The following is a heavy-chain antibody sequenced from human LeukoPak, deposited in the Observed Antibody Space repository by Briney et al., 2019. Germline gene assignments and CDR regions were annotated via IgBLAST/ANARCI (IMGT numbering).Heavy chain of an antibody. D-gene: IGHD3-22*01. V-gene: IGHV3-23*01. CDR2: ISGSGGST. CDR3: AKGIVVVITTGYFDY. CDR1: GFTFTSYV. Sequence: GGSLRLSCAASGFTFTSYVMSWVRQAPGKGLEWVSAISGSGGSTYYADSVKGRFTISRDNSKNTLYLQMNSLRAEDTAVYYCAKGIVVVITTGYFDYWGQGTLVTVSS. J-gene: IGHJ4*02.